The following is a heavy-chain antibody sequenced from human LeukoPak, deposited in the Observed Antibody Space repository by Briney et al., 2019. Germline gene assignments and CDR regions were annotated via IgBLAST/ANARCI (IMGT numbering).Heavy chain of an antibody. Sequence: ASVKVSCKASGYTFTSYGISWVRQAPGQGLEWMGWISSYNGNTNYARKVKGRVTMTTDTSTSTAYMELRSLRSDDTAVYYCARDPDYDSSGSYLDYWGQGTLVTVSS. D-gene: IGHD3-22*01. CDR2: ISSYNGNT. J-gene: IGHJ4*02. CDR3: ARDPDYDSSGSYLDY. V-gene: IGHV1-18*01. CDR1: GYTFTSYG.